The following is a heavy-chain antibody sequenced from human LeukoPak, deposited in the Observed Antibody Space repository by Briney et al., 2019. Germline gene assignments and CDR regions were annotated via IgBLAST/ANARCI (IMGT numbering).Heavy chain of an antibody. J-gene: IGHJ4*02. CDR2: ISAYNGNT. V-gene: IGHV1-18*01. CDR1: GYTFTSYG. CDR3: ARDYGGNSRGGMSY. D-gene: IGHD4-23*01. Sequence: ASVKVSCKASGYTFTSYGISWVRQAPGQGLEWMGWISAYNGNTNYAQKLQGRVTMTTDTSTSTAYMELRSLRSDDTAVYYCARDYGGNSRGGMSYWGQGTLVTVSS.